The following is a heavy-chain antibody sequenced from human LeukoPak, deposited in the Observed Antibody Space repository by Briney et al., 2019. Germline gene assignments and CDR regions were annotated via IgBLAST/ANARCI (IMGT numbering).Heavy chain of an antibody. Sequence: SETLSLTCTVSGGSISSSSYYWGWIRQPPGKGLEWIGSIYYSGSTYYNPSLNSRVTISVDTSKNQLSLKLSSVTAADTAVYYCARHSRGVTSGPAFDIWGQGTMVTVSS. D-gene: IGHD2-15*01. CDR1: GGSISSSSYY. CDR3: ARHSRGVTSGPAFDI. J-gene: IGHJ3*02. V-gene: IGHV4-39*01. CDR2: IYYSGST.